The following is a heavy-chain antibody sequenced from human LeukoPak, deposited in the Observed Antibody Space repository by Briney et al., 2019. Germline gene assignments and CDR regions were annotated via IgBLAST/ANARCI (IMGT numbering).Heavy chain of an antibody. D-gene: IGHD2-2*01. Sequence: GGSLRLSCAASGFTFSSYAMSWVRQAPGKGLEWVSTISASGGNTYYADSVKGRFTISRDNSKNTLYLQMNSLRAEDTAVYYCAKDSRKYCSSTSCYAGLDYWGQGTLVTVSS. CDR1: GFTFSSYA. CDR2: ISASGGNT. CDR3: AKDSRKYCSSTSCYAGLDY. J-gene: IGHJ4*02. V-gene: IGHV3-23*01.